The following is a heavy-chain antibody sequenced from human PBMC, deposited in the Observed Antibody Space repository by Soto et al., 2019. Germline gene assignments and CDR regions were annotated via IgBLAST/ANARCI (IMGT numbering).Heavy chain of an antibody. CDR1: GYTFTSYG. CDR2: ISAYNGNT. D-gene: IGHD3-9*01. Sequence: ASVKVSCKAFGYTFTSYGISWVRQAPGQGLEWMGWISAYNGNTNYAQKLQGRVTMTTDTSTSTAYMELRSLRSDDTAVYYCARGGPYYDILTGYYNYWGQGTLVTVSS. J-gene: IGHJ4*02. CDR3: ARGGPYYDILTGYYNY. V-gene: IGHV1-18*04.